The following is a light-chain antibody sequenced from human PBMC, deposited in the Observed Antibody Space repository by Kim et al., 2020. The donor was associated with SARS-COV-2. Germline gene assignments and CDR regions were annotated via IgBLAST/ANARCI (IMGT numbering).Light chain of an antibody. J-gene: IGKJ1*01. CDR1: QSISNW. CDR2: KAF. Sequence: DIQMTQSPSTLSASAGDRVTITCRASQSISNWLAWYQQKPGKAPKLLIYKAFSLETGVPSRFSGSGSGTEFTLTISSLQPDDFATYYCQQYNHYPWTFGQGTKVDIK. CDR3: QQYNHYPWT. V-gene: IGKV1-5*03.